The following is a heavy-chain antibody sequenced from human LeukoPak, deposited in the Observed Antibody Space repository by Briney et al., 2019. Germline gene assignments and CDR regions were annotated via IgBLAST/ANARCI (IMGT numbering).Heavy chain of an antibody. J-gene: IGHJ4*02. CDR2: ISAYNGNI. Sequence: ASVKVSCXASGYTFTIYGISWVRQAPGQGLEWMAWISAYNGNINYAQKLQGRVTMTTDTSTSTAYMELRSLRSDDTAVYYCARTIFGVVTAFDYWGQGTLVTVSS. V-gene: IGHV1-18*01. CDR3: ARTIFGVVTAFDY. CDR1: GYTFTIYG. D-gene: IGHD3-3*01.